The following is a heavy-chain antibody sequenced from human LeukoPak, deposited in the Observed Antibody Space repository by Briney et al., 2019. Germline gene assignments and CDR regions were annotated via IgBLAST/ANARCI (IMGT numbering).Heavy chain of an antibody. CDR3: AKDEVFSSAWYFEY. Sequence: GGSLRLSCAASGFTFSSYSMNWVRQAPGKGLEWVSVIYSGDNTYYADSVKGRFIISRDISKNTLYLQMNSLRAEDTAVYYCAKDEVFSSAWYFEYWGQGTLVTVSS. J-gene: IGHJ4*02. V-gene: IGHV3-66*01. CDR2: IYSGDNT. CDR1: GFTFSSYS. D-gene: IGHD6-19*01.